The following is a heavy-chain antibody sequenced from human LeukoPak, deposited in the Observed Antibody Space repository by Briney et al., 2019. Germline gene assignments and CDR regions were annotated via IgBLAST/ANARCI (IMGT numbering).Heavy chain of an antibody. CDR3: ARYGGSGTYYFDY. CDR1: GGSISSGGYA. V-gene: IGHV4-30-2*01. D-gene: IGHD3-10*01. CDR2: IYDSGST. J-gene: IGHJ4*02. Sequence: SRTLSLTCAVSGGSISSGGYAWSWIRQPPGKGLEWIGYIYDSGSTHYNPSLKSRVTISVDRSENQFSLKLSSVTAADTAVYYCARYGGSGTYYFDYWGQGTLVTVSS.